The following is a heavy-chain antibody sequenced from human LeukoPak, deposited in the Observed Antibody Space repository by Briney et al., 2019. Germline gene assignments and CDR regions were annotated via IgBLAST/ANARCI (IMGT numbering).Heavy chain of an antibody. J-gene: IGHJ4*02. V-gene: IGHV3-30*04. CDR1: GFTFSTYA. CDR3: ARERGYYDSSGYYDGGFDY. CDR2: ISYDGSNK. D-gene: IGHD3-22*01. Sequence: GGSLRLSCAASGFTFSTYAMHRIRQAPGKGLEWVAVISYDGSNKYYADSVKGRFTISRDNSKNTLYLQMNSLRAEDTAVYYCARERGYYDSSGYYDGGFDYWGQGTLVTVSS.